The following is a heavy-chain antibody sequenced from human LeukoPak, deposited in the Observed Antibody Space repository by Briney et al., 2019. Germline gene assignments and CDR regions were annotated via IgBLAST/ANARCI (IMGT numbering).Heavy chain of an antibody. Sequence: GGSLRLSCAASGFTFSSYGMHWVRQAPGKGLEWVSYISSSSSTIYYADSVKGRFTSSRDNAKNILYLQMNNLRAEDTAVYYCARMTTVTTEGIWGQGTMVTVSS. D-gene: IGHD4-17*01. V-gene: IGHV3-48*04. J-gene: IGHJ3*02. CDR3: ARMTTVTTEGI. CDR1: GFTFSSYG. CDR2: ISSSSSTI.